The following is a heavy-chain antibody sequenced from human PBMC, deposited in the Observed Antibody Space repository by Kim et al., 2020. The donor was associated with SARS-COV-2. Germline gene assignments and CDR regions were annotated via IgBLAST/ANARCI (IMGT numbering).Heavy chain of an antibody. Sequence: GGSLRLSCAASGFTFSSYGMHWVRQAPGKGLEWVAVIWYDGSNKYYADSVKGRFTISRDNSKNTLYLQMNSLRAEDTAVYYCARDGRITMVRGVIFDAFDNWGQGTMVTVSS. V-gene: IGHV3-33*01. CDR1: GFTFSSYG. CDR3: ARDGRITMVRGVIFDAFDN. J-gene: IGHJ3*02. D-gene: IGHD3-10*01. CDR2: IWYDGSNK.